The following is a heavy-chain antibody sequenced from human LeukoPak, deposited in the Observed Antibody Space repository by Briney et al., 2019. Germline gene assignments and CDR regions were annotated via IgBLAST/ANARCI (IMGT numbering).Heavy chain of an antibody. D-gene: IGHD3-16*01. J-gene: IGHJ4*02. Sequence: PGGSLRLSCAASGSTHIFYAMSWVRQAPGKGLEWVSTISGSGDSTYYADSVKGRFTISRDKSKNTLYVQMDSLRAEDTAIYYCARSRDTFYHYIWGSWGQGTLVTVSS. CDR1: GSTHIFYA. CDR3: ARSRDTFYHYIWGS. V-gene: IGHV3-23*01. CDR2: ISGSGDST.